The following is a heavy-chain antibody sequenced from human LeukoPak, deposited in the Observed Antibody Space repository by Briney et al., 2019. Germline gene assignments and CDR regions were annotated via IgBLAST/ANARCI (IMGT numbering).Heavy chain of an antibody. Sequence: GASVKVSCKASGYTFIDYSVNWVRQAPGQGLEWMGWINTITGKPAYAQGFTGRFVFSLDTSVSTAYLQISSLKAEDTAVYYCTRLWWWAFDIWGQGTTVTVSS. D-gene: IGHD2-21*01. CDR3: TRLWWWAFDI. J-gene: IGHJ3*02. CDR1: GYTFIDYS. CDR2: INTITGKP. V-gene: IGHV7-4-1*02.